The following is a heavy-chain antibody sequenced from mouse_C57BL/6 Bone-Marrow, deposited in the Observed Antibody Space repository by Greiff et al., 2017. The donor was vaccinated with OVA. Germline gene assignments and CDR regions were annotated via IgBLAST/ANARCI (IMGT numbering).Heavy chain of an antibody. D-gene: IGHD2-12*01. CDR1: GYTFTSYW. CDR2: IYPGDGDT. J-gene: IGHJ4*01. V-gene: IGHV1-82*01. CDR3: ARPYSRKGYYAMDY. Sequence: QVQLQQPGAELVKPGASVKLSCKASGYTFTSYWMHWVKQRPGKGLEWIGRIYPGDGDTNYNGKFKGKATLTADKSSSTAYMQLSSLTSEDSAVYFCARPYSRKGYYAMDYWGQGTSVTVSS.